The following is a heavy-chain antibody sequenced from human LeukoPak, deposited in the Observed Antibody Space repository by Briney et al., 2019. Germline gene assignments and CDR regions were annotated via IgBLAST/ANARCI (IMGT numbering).Heavy chain of an antibody. J-gene: IGHJ4*02. CDR2: MYNIGSN. CDR1: GGSLSRYY. D-gene: IGHD6-19*01. Sequence: PSETLSLTCTVSGGSLSRYYWSWIRHPPGEGMGWVGYMYNIGSNTNNRSPKTQAPRSVNNSKNQSTRNRSSVTDGDTPGIYFARHQCGSCWYLFDFWGQGTLVTVSS. V-gene: IGHV4-59*01. CDR3: ARHQCGSCWYLFDF.